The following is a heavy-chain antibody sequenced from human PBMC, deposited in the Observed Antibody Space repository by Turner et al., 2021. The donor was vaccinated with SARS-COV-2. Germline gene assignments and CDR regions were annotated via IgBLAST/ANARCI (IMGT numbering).Heavy chain of an antibody. Sequence: QVQLVQSGAEVKKPVASVKVSCKTSGYTFTDSYIHWVRQPPGQGLESMGWINPKDGGTSYAEKYRGRLTMTSDTSSSTVYMELSSLRSDDTAIYYCAKLSTSWGRGTRVTVSA. CDR1: GYTFTDSY. CDR2: INPKDGGT. CDR3: AKLSTS. D-gene: IGHD2-15*01. J-gene: IGHJ2*01. V-gene: IGHV1-2*02.